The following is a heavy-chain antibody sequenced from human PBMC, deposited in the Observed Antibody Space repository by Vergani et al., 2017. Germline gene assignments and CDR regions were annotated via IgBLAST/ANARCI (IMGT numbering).Heavy chain of an antibody. V-gene: IGHV3-23*01. CDR1: GFTFSSYA. Sequence: EVQLLESGGGLVQPGGSLRLSCAASGFTFSSYAMSWVRQAPGKGLEWVSAISGSGGSTYYADSVKGRFTISRDNSKNTLYLQMNSLRAEDTAVYFCAKGLGRPVVPGDFDYWGQGTLVTVSS. D-gene: IGHD2-2*01. CDR2: ISGSGGST. J-gene: IGHJ4*02. CDR3: AKGLGRPVVPGDFDY.